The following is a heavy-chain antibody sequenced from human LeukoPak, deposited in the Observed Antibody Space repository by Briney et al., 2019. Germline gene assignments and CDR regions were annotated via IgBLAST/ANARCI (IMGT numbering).Heavy chain of an antibody. CDR1: GGSISSYY. V-gene: IGHV4-59*01. Sequence: SETLSLTCTVSGGSISSYYWSWIRQPPGKGLEWIGYIYYSGSTNYNPSLKSRVTISVDTSKNQFSPKLSSVTAADTAVYYCARESMGLLVDYWGQGTLVTVSS. CDR3: ARESMGLLVDY. D-gene: IGHD3-10*01. CDR2: IYYSGST. J-gene: IGHJ4*02.